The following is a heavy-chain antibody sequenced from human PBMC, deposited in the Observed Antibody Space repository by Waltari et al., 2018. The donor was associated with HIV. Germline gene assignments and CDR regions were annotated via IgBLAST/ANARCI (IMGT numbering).Heavy chain of an antibody. CDR2: INHSGST. CDR3: ARGLFGYCSGGSCYGGSNWFDP. D-gene: IGHD2-15*01. V-gene: IGHV4-34*01. CDR1: DGSFSGYY. J-gene: IGHJ5*02. Sequence: QVQLQQWGAGLLKPSETLSLTCAVYDGSFSGYYWSWIRQPPGKGLEWIGEINHSGSTNYNPSLKSRVTISVDTSKNQFSMKLSSVTAADTAVYYCARGLFGYCSGGSCYGGSNWFDPWGQGTLVTVSS.